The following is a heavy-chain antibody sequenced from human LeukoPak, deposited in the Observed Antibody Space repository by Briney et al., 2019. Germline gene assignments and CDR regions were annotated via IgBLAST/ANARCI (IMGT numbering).Heavy chain of an antibody. Sequence: PGGSLRLSCAASGFTFSSYGMHWGRQAPGKGLEWLSYIGSSDSTTHYADSVKGRFTISRDNSKNTLYLQMNSLRADDTAVYYCANVFGSVFDYNRRDEGYWGQGTLVTVSS. CDR1: GFTFSSYG. V-gene: IGHV3-48*01. J-gene: IGHJ4*02. D-gene: IGHD3-9*01. CDR2: IGSSDSTT. CDR3: ANVFGSVFDYNRRDEGY.